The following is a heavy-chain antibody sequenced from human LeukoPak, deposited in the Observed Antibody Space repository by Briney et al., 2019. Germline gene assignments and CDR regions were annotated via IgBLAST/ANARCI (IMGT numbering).Heavy chain of an antibody. J-gene: IGHJ4*02. V-gene: IGHV3-21*01. CDR1: GFTFSSYS. CDR3: ARDRWGYSWNFDY. Sequence: GGSLRLSCAASGFTFSSYSMNWVRQAPGKGLEWDSSISSSSSYIYYADSVKGRFTISRDNAKNSLYLQMNSLRAEDTAVYYCARDRWGYSWNFDYWGQGTLVTVSS. CDR2: ISSSSSYI. D-gene: IGHD5-18*01.